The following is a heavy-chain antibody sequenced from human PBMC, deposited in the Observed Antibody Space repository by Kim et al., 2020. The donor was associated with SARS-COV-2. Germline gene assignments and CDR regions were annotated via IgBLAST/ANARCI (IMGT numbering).Heavy chain of an antibody. Sequence: SETLSLTCAVYGGSFSGYYWSWIRQPPGKGLEWIGEINHSGSTNYNPSLKSRVTISVDTSKNQFSLKLSSVTAADTAVYYCAIYSSGWYSSDYWGQGTLVTVSS. CDR3: AIYSSGWYSSDY. J-gene: IGHJ4*02. CDR1: GGSFSGYY. CDR2: INHSGST. D-gene: IGHD6-19*01. V-gene: IGHV4-34*01.